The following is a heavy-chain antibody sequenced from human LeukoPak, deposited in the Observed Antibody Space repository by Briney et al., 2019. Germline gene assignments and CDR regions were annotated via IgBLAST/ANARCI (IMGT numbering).Heavy chain of an antibody. CDR2: INSGGSTI. Sequence: PGGSLRLSCAASGFTFSSYEMTWVRQAPGKGLEWVSYINSGGSTIYYADSVKGRFTISRDNAKNSLYLQMNSLRAEDTAVYYCARPGYYDSSGNDAFDVWGQGTMVTVSS. CDR3: ARPGYYDSSGNDAFDV. J-gene: IGHJ3*01. V-gene: IGHV3-48*03. CDR1: GFTFSSYE. D-gene: IGHD3-22*01.